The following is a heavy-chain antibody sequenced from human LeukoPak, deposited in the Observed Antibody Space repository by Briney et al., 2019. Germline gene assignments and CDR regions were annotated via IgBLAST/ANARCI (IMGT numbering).Heavy chain of an antibody. CDR1: GYTFTSYG. D-gene: IGHD3-10*01. V-gene: IGHV1-18*01. CDR2: VSPYNGNT. Sequence: ASVKVSCKASGYTFTSYGIIWVRQAPGQGREWMGWVSPYNGNTIYAQKFQGRVTITTDESTSTAYMELSSLRSEDTAVYYCARVSAMVRGVKDSNWFDPWGQGTLVTVSS. CDR3: ARVSAMVRGVKDSNWFDP. J-gene: IGHJ5*02.